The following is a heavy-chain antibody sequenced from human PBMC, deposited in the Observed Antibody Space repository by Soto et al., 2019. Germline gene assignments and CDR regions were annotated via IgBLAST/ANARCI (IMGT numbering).Heavy chain of an antibody. Sequence: QVQLVQSGAEVKKPGASVKVSCKAYGYTFTSYGISWVRQAPGQGLEWMGWISAYNGKTNYAQKLQSGFTMNTDTTTSTAYMELRSLRSDDTAVYYCASGHQTPYDYCSGSYYNGLGDWGQVTLVTVSS. J-gene: IGHJ4*02. D-gene: IGHD3-10*01. CDR2: ISAYNGKT. V-gene: IGHV1-18*01. CDR3: ASGHQTPYDYCSGSYYNGLGD. CDR1: GYTFTSYG.